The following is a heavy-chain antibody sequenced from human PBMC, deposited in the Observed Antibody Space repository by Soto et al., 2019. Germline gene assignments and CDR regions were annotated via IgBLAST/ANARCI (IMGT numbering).Heavy chain of an antibody. CDR3: AKGKVATIEYYGMDV. D-gene: IGHD5-12*01. CDR2: ISWNRGDI. J-gene: IGHJ6*02. V-gene: IGHV3-9*01. Sequence: EVELVESGGGLVQPGRSLTLACAASGFMFEDYAMHWVRQVPGKGLEWVSGISWNRGDIAYVDSVKGRFTISRDNAKKSLTLQMNSLRPEDTALYYCAKGKVATIEYYGMDVWGQGTTVIVSS. CDR1: GFMFEDYA.